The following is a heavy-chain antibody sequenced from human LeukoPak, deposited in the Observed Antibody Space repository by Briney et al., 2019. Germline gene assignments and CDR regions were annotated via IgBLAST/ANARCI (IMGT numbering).Heavy chain of an antibody. V-gene: IGHV3-21*04. CDR1: GFTFSSYS. Sequence: GGSLRLSCAASGFTFSSYSMNWVRQAPGKGLEWVSSISSSSSYIYYADSVKGRFTISRDNSKNTLYLQMNSLRAEDTAVYYCAKVGPEYSSGWFFDYWGQGTLVTVSS. CDR3: AKVGPEYSSGWFFDY. D-gene: IGHD6-19*01. J-gene: IGHJ4*02. CDR2: ISSSSSYI.